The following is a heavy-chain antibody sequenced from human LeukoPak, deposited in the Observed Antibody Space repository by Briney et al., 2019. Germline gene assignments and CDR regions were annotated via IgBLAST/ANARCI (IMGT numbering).Heavy chain of an antibody. CDR3: ARDHGVLRFLEWIIDP. CDR2: INPSGGST. J-gene: IGHJ5*02. D-gene: IGHD3-3*01. V-gene: IGHV1-46*01. Sequence: GASVKVSCKASGYTFTSYYMHWVRQAPGQGLEWMGIINPSGGSTSYAQKFQGRVTMTRDTSTSTVYMELSSLRSEDTAVYYCARDHGVLRFLEWIIDPWAQGILVTVSS. CDR1: GYTFTSYY.